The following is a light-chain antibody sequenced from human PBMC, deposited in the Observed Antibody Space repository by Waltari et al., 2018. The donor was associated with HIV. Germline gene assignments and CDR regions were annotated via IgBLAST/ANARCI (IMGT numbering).Light chain of an antibody. V-gene: IGLV2-14*03. CDR1: NSDVGGYKY. CDR2: QIN. J-gene: IGLJ2*01. Sequence: QSALTQPASVSGSPGQAVNISCTGTNSDVGGYKYVSWYQQHPGKVPKFLIFQINNRASGVSSRFSGSKAGNTATLTISGLQAEDEADYYCSSFTSDATVLFGGGTKLTV. CDR3: SSFTSDATVL.